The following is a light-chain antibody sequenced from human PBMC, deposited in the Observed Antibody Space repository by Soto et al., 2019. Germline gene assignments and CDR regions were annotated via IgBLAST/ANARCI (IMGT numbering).Light chain of an antibody. J-gene: IGLJ2*01. CDR3: HSYTRNTTQV. CDR1: SSDVGGYNY. CDR2: DVS. V-gene: IGLV2-14*03. Sequence: QSALTQPASVSGSHGQSITISCTGTSSDVGGYNYVSWYQQHPGKAPKLMIYDVSNRPSGVSNRFSGSKSGNTASLTISGLQPDDEADYYCHSYTRNTTQVFGGGTQLTVL.